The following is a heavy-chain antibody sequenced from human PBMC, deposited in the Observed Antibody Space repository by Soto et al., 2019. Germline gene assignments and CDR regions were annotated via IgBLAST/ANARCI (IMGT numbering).Heavy chain of an antibody. J-gene: IGHJ5*02. Sequence: QVQLQESGPGLVKPSETLSLTCTVSGGSVSSGSYYWSWIRQPPGKGLEWVAVISYDGSNKYYADSVKGRFTISRESSKNTLYLQMNGLRAEDTAVYYCARDGYCSGTSCYERGWFDPWGQGTLVTVSS. CDR1: GGSVSSGSYY. CDR3: ARDGYCSGTSCYERGWFDP. D-gene: IGHD2-2*03. V-gene: IGHV4-61*01. CDR2: ISYDGSN.